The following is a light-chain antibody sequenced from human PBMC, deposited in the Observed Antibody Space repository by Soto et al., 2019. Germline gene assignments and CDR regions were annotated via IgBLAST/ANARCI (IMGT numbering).Light chain of an antibody. CDR1: QSVTSRY. Sequence: DTVLTQSPGTLSLSPGERATLSCRASQSVTSRYLAWYQQKSGQAPSLLIYGASNRAAGIPDSFSGIGSGTDVPLTISSLEPEDVAVYFGQQYGSPPFSLGQGTKVEI. V-gene: IGKV3-20*01. CDR2: GAS. J-gene: IGKJ2*03. CDR3: QQYGSPPFS.